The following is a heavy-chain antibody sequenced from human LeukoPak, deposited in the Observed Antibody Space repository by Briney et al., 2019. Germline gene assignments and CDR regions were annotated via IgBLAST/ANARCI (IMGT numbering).Heavy chain of an antibody. V-gene: IGHV1-2*06. J-gene: IGHJ4*02. Sequence: ASVKVSCKASGYTFTGYYMHWVRQAPGQGLEWMGRINPNSGGTNYAQKFQGRVTMTRDTSISTAYMELSRLRSDDTAVYYCARGPSGYCSGGSCYLVDCWGQGTLVTVSS. CDR2: INPNSGGT. CDR3: ARGPSGYCSGGSCYLVDC. D-gene: IGHD2-15*01. CDR1: GYTFTGYY.